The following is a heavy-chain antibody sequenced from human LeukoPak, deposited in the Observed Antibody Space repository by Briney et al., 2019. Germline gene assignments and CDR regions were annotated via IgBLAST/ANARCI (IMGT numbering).Heavy chain of an antibody. V-gene: IGHV3-23*01. D-gene: IGHD3-22*01. CDR3: AKRDSSGYFPYYFDS. CDR1: GFTFNSHD. J-gene: IGHJ4*02. CDR2: IGSTGDTT. Sequence: GGSLRLSCAASGFTFNSHDMSWVRQAPGKGLEWVSHIGSTGDTTYYADSVKGRLTISRDNSKNTLYLQMNSLRAEDTAVYYCAKRDSSGYFPYYFDSWGQGTLVTVSS.